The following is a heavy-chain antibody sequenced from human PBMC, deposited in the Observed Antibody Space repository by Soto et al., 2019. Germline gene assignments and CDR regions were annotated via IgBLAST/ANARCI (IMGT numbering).Heavy chain of an antibody. CDR3: AREDILGVRSFDY. CDR1: GFTFSSYS. V-gene: IGHV3-48*02. D-gene: IGHD3-10*01. CDR2: ISSGSKTI. J-gene: IGHJ4*02. Sequence: GGSLRLSCAASGFTFSSYSMSWVRQAPGKGLEWVSYISSGSKTIYYADSVQGRFTVSRDNAKNSQYLQMSSLTDEDTAVYYCAREDILGVRSFDYWGRGTLVTVS.